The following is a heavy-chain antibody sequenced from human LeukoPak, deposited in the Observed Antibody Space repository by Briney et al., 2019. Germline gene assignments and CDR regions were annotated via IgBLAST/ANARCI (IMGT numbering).Heavy chain of an antibody. D-gene: IGHD2-21*02. J-gene: IGHJ1*01. CDR3: ARGNLAYCGGDCYREYFQH. CDR2: IRYDGSNK. V-gene: IGHV3-30*02. Sequence: GGSLRLSCAASGFTFSSYGMHWVRQAPGKGLEWVAFIRYDGSNKYYADSVKGRFTISRDNAKNSLYLQINTLRAEDTAVYYCARGNLAYCGGDCYREYFQHWGQGTLVTVSS. CDR1: GFTFSSYG.